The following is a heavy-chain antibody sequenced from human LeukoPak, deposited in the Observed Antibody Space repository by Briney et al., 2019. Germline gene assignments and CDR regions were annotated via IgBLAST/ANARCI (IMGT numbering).Heavy chain of an antibody. Sequence: SPSETLSLTCAVYGGSFSGYYWSWIRQPPGKGLEWIGEINHSGSTNYNPSLKSRVTISVDTSKNQFSLKLSSVTAADTAVYYCARGRPYFDYWGQGTLVTVSS. CDR2: INHSGST. J-gene: IGHJ4*02. CDR3: ARGRPYFDY. V-gene: IGHV4-34*01. CDR1: GGSFSGYY.